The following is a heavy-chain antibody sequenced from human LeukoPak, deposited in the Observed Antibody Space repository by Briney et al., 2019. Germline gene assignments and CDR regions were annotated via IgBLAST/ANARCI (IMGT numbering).Heavy chain of an antibody. D-gene: IGHD2-21*01. CDR3: ARERQDTILHSGSFDI. J-gene: IGHJ3*02. CDR2: IASDGRHT. V-gene: IGHV3-30*04. CDR1: GFIFSSYF. Sequence: GRSLRLSCAASGFIFSSYFMHWLRQAAAKGVEWVADIASDGRHTFYVESVKGRFTISRDNSKNTLYLQMNSLRAEDTAVYFCARERQDTILHSGSFDIWGQGTMVIVSS.